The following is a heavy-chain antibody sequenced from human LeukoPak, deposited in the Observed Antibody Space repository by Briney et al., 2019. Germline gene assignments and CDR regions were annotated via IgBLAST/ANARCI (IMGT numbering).Heavy chain of an antibody. J-gene: IGHJ6*02. Sequence: GGSLRLSCAASGFTFSSYWMHWVRQAPGKGLVWVSRINSDGSSTSYADSVKGRFAISRDNSKNTLYLQMNSLRAEDTAVYYCARAGPAENMVRGVRDPYYYYYGMDVWGQGTTVTVSS. CDR3: ARAGPAENMVRGVRDPYYYYYGMDV. V-gene: IGHV3-74*01. CDR1: GFTFSSYW. D-gene: IGHD3-10*01. CDR2: INSDGSST.